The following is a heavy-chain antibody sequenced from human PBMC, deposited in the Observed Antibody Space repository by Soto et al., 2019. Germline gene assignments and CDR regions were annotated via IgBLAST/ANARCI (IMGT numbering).Heavy chain of an antibody. D-gene: IGHD1-26*01. CDR1: GYTFTAYS. Sequence: EASVKVSCKASGYTFTAYSVHWVRQAPGQGLEWMGWMSPNRGGTNYAQSFQGRVTMTWDTSISTAFMELRSLKSDDTALYFCARSSGTYSDFDYWGQGTQVTVSS. J-gene: IGHJ4*02. CDR3: ARSSGTYSDFDY. V-gene: IGHV1-2*02. CDR2: MSPNRGGT.